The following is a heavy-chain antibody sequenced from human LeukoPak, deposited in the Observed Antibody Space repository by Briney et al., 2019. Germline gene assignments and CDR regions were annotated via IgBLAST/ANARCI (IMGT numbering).Heavy chain of an antibody. CDR2: IYYSGST. J-gene: IGHJ4*02. D-gene: IGHD1-26*01. V-gene: IGHV4-30-4*07. CDR3: ARDVGATPGYFDY. Sequence: PSETLSLTCAVSGGFISSGGYSWSWIRQPPGKGLEWIGYIYYSGSTYYNPSLKSRVTISVDTSKNQFSLKLSSVTAADTAVYYCARDVGATPGYFDYWGQGTLVTVSS. CDR1: GGFISSGGYS.